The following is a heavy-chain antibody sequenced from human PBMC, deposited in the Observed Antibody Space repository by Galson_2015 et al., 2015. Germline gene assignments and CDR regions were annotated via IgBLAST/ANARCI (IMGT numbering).Heavy chain of an antibody. D-gene: IGHD3-16*02. CDR3: AITSYDYIWGSYRSADDAFDI. Sequence: GLEWMGRIDPSDSYTNYSPSFQGHVTISADKSISTAYLQWSSLKASDTAMYYCAITSYDYIWGSYRSADDAFDIWGQGTMVTVSS. J-gene: IGHJ3*02. V-gene: IGHV5-10-1*01. CDR2: IDPSDSYT.